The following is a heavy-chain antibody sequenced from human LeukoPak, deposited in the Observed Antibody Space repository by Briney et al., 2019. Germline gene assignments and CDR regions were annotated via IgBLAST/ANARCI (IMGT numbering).Heavy chain of an antibody. Sequence: GGSLRLSCAASGFTFSSYAMHWVRQAPGKGLERVAVISYDGSNKYYADSVKGRFTISRDNSKNTLYLQMNSLGAEDTAVYYCARRRDGYSTLDYWGQGTLVTVSS. CDR1: GFTFSSYA. CDR3: ARRRDGYSTLDY. V-gene: IGHV3-30-3*01. J-gene: IGHJ4*02. D-gene: IGHD5-24*01. CDR2: ISYDGSNK.